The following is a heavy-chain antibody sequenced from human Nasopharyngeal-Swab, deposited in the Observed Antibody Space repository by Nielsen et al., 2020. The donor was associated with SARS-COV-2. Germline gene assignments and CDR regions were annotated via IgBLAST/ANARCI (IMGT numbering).Heavy chain of an antibody. CDR3: ARESYYGMDV. Sequence: LSLTCAASGFTFSSYWMNWVRQAPGKGLEWVANIKQDGSEKYYVDSVKGRFTISRDNAKNSLYLQMNSLRAEDTAVYYCARESYYGMDVWGQGTTVTVSS. V-gene: IGHV3-7*01. CDR1: GFTFSSYW. J-gene: IGHJ6*02. CDR2: IKQDGSEK.